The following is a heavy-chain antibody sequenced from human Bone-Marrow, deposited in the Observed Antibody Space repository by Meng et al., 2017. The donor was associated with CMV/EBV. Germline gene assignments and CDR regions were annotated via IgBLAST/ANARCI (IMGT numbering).Heavy chain of an antibody. V-gene: IGHV1-18*01. CDR3: AREVAFVVVPAAISWGWFEP. Sequence: ASVKVSCKASGYTFTSYGISWVRQAPGQGLEWMGWISAYNGNTNYAQKLQGRVTMTTDTSTSTAYMELRSLRSDDTAVYYCAREVAFVVVPAAISWGWFEPWGQGTLVPVSS. CDR1: GYTFTSYG. D-gene: IGHD2-2*01. J-gene: IGHJ5*02. CDR2: ISAYNGNT.